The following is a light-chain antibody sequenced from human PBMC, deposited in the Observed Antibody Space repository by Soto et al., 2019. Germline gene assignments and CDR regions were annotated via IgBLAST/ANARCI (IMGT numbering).Light chain of an antibody. Sequence: DIQITQTKSSLSASVGDRVTMACRASQAIIRYLNWYRQSPGKAPNXMIYAASTLQSGVPSRFSGSGSGTAGTLNISSLQAEDGAIYYCQQSYCNPPTFGQGTMVDIK. CDR1: QAIIRY. CDR3: QQSYCNPPT. V-gene: IGKV1-39*01. J-gene: IGKJ1*01. CDR2: AAS.